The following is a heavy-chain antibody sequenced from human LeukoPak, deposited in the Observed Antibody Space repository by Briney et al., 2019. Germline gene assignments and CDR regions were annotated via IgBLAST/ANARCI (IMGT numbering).Heavy chain of an antibody. CDR2: INPRGGST. D-gene: IGHD2-15*01. V-gene: IGHV1-46*01. CDR1: GYTFIDYY. CDR3: ARKFGGSGYYFDY. Sequence: ASVHVSCKASGYTFIDYYIQWVRQAPGQGLERMGTINPRGGSTRHAQRFQGRVTMTRDTSTSTLYMELSSLTSEDTAVYYCARKFGGSGYYFDYWGQGTLVTVSS. J-gene: IGHJ4*02.